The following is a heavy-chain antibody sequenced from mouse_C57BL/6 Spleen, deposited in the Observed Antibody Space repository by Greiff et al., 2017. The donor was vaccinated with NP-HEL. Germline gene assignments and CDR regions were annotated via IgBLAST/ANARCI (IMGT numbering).Heavy chain of an antibody. CDR1: GFSLTSYG. CDR2: IWSGGST. V-gene: IGHV2-2*01. CDR3: GSITTVVAPNAMDY. J-gene: IGHJ4*01. D-gene: IGHD1-1*01. Sequence: VQLQQSGPGLVQPSQSLSITCTVSGFSLTSYGVHWVRQSPGKGLEWLGVIWSGGSTDYNAAFISRLSISKDNSKSQVFFKMNSLQADDTAIYYCGSITTVVAPNAMDYWGQGTSVTVSS.